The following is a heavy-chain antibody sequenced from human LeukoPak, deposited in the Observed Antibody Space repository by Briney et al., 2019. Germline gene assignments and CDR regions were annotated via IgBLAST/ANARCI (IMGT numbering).Heavy chain of an antibody. Sequence: SETLSLTCTVSGGSISSYYWSWIRQPPGNGLEWIGYIYYSGSTNYNPSLKSRVTISVDTSKNQFSLKLSSVTAADTAVYYCARGAAGSGWLFDIWGQGTMVTVSS. CDR1: GGSISSYY. D-gene: IGHD6-19*01. V-gene: IGHV4-59*08. CDR3: ARGAAGSGWLFDI. J-gene: IGHJ3*02. CDR2: IYYSGST.